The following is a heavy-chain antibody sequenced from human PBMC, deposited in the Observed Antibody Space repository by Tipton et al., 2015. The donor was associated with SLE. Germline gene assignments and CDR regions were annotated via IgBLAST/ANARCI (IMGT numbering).Heavy chain of an antibody. D-gene: IGHD3-16*01. V-gene: IGHV4-34*01. CDR2: INHSGST. J-gene: IGHJ4*02. Sequence: TLSLTCAVSGGSLSGYYWTWIRPPPGKGLQWIGEINHSGSTNYNPSPKSRVTISVDTSKNQFSLKLSSVTAADTAVYYCVGDNGHSRFDCWGQGVMVTVSS. CDR1: GGSLSGYY. CDR3: VGDNGHSRFDC.